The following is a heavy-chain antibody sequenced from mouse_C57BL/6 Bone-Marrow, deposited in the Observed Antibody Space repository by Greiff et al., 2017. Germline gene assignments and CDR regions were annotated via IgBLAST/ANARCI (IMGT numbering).Heavy chain of an antibody. V-gene: IGHV5-9*01. J-gene: IGHJ3*01. CDR3: ARQGQLPFAY. D-gene: IGHD6-1*01. CDR1: GFTFSSYT. Sequence: EVQLVESGGGLVKPGGSLKLSCAASGFTFSSYTMSWVRQTPEKRLEWVATISGGGGNTYYPDSVKGRFTISRDNATNTLYLQMSSPRSEDTALYYCARQGQLPFAYWGQGTLVTVSA. CDR2: ISGGGGNT.